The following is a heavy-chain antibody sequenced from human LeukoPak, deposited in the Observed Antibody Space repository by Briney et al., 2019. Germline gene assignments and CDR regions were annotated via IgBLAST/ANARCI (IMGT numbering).Heavy chain of an antibody. J-gene: IGHJ4*02. V-gene: IGHV6-1*01. CDR1: GDSLSSDSAA. D-gene: IGHD3-10*01. CDR2: TQYRPRLYN. Sequence: SQTLSLTCALSGDSLSSDSAAWNWLRHSPSRGLEWLGRTQYRPRLYNDYAVSVKSRIIITPDTSKNQFSLQLKSVTPDDTAVYYCARITSSGSHDYWGQGTLVTVSS. CDR3: ARITSSGSHDY.